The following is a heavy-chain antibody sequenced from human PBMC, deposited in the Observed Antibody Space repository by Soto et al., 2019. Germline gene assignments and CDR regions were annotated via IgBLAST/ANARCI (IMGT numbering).Heavy chain of an antibody. V-gene: IGHV1-46*03. J-gene: IGHJ4*01. D-gene: IGHD3-10*01. CDR2: INPSGGST. Sequence: GASVKVSCKASGYTFTSYYMHWVRQAPGQGLERMGIINPSGGSTSYAQKFQGRVTMTRDTSTSTVYMELSSLRSEDTAVYYCARDLHSVLLWFGDRPTWQAAPTYWG. CDR3: ARDLHSVLLWFGDRPTWQAAPTY. CDR1: GYTFTSYY.